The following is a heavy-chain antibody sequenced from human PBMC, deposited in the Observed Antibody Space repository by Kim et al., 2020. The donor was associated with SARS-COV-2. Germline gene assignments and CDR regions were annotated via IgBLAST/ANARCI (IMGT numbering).Heavy chain of an antibody. CDR2: IYYSGST. CDR3: ARDPTSHYDYVWGSYRYTGSAAFDI. Sequence: SETLSLTCTVSGGSISSYYWSWIRQPPGKGLEWIGYIYYSGSTNYNPSLKSRVTISVDTSKNQFSLKLSSVTAADTAVYYCARDPTSHYDYVWGSYRYTGSAAFDIWGQGTMVTVSS. CDR1: GGSISSYY. D-gene: IGHD3-16*02. J-gene: IGHJ3*02. V-gene: IGHV4-59*13.